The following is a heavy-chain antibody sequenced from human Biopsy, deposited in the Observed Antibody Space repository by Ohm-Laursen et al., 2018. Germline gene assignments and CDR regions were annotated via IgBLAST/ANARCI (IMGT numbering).Heavy chain of an antibody. D-gene: IGHD3/OR15-3a*01. CDR2: IHTSGST. J-gene: IGHJ3*02. V-gene: IGHV4-4*07. CDR3: ARGTGKYYVCGAFDI. Sequence: SETLSLTCAVSGDSISNDYWSWIRQPAGQGLEWIGRIHTSGSTNHNLSLKSRVTMSVDTSKNQFSLKLRSVTAADTAVYYCARGTGKYYVCGAFDIWGQGTMVTVSS. CDR1: GDSISNDY.